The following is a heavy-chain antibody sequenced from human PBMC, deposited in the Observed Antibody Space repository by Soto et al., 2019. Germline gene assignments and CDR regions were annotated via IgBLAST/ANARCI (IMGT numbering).Heavy chain of an antibody. CDR2: INSDGSVS. D-gene: IGHD2-15*01. CDR3: ARGDCVGGTCYSLAGSFYYYMDV. V-gene: IGHV3-74*01. J-gene: IGHJ6*03. Sequence: EVKLVESGGGLVQPGGSLRLSCAASGFTFTNYWMYWVRQAPGKGLVWVSRINSDGSVSSYADSVKGRLTISRDNVKNTLYLQMNSLRAEDTAVYYYARGDCVGGTCYSLAGSFYYYMDVWGKGTTVTVFS. CDR1: GFTFTNYW.